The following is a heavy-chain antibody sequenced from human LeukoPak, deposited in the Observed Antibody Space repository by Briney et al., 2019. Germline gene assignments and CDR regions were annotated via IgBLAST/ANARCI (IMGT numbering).Heavy chain of an antibody. V-gene: IGHV1-2*02. CDR2: INPNSGGT. D-gene: IGHD2-15*01. Sequence: ASVKVSCKASGYTFTGYYMHWVRQAPGQGLEWMGWINPNSGGTNYAQKFQGRVTMTRDTSISTAYMELSRLRSDDTAVYYCARGIVVVVAATPELDYWGQGTLVTVSS. CDR1: GYTFTGYY. CDR3: ARGIVVVVAATPELDY. J-gene: IGHJ4*02.